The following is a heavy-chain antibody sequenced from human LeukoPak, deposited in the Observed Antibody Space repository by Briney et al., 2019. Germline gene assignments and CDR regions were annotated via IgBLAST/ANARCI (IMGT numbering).Heavy chain of an antibody. CDR1: GGSIISNNHY. D-gene: IGHD3-10*01. Sequence: PSETLSLTCTVSGGSIISNNHYWGWTRQPPGKGLEWFGSISYSGGTACNPSLRSRVTISVDTSKNQFSLKVNSVTAADTAVYYCARVNYGSATKEDYWGQGTLVTVSS. J-gene: IGHJ4*02. CDR3: ARVNYGSATKEDY. V-gene: IGHV4-39*07. CDR2: ISYSGGT.